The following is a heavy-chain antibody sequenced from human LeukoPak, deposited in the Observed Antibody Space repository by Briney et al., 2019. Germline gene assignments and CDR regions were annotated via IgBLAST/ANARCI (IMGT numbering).Heavy chain of an antibody. D-gene: IGHD3-9*01. V-gene: IGHV3-13*01. CDR2: IGTAGDT. J-gene: IGHJ3*02. Sequence: GGSLRISCAASGFTFSSYDMHGVRRATGKGLEWVSAIGTAGDTYYPGSAKGRFTISRENAKNSLYLQMNSLRAGDTAVYYCARSRFIRYFDWLLSPGTFDIWGQGTMVTVSS. CDR3: ARSRFIRYFDWLLSPGTFDI. CDR1: GFTFSSYD.